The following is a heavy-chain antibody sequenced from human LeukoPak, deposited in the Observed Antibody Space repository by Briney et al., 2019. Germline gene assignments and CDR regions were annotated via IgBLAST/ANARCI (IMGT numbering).Heavy chain of an antibody. CDR3: ARGVSSSWLRYYYYYGMDV. CDR2: ISSSGSTI. CDR1: GFTFSDYY. J-gene: IGHJ6*02. V-gene: IGHV3-11*01. Sequence: PGGSLRLSCAASGFTFSDYYMSWIRQAPGKGLEWVSYISSSGSTIYYADSVKGRFTISRDNAKNSLYLQMNSLGAEDTAVYYCARGVSSSWLRYYYYYGMDVWGQGTTVTVSS. D-gene: IGHD6-13*01.